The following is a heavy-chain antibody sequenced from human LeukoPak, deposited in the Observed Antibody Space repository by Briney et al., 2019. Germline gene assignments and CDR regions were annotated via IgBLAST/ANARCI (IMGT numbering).Heavy chain of an antibody. CDR1: GFTFGNYA. CDR2: ISGTGSST. J-gene: IGHJ4*02. V-gene: IGHV3-23*01. D-gene: IGHD3-10*01. CDR3: AKDVGLLWFGTLDY. Sequence: GSLRLSCEASGFTFGNYAMNWVRQAPGKGLEWVSTISGTGSSTYYADSAKGRFTISRDNSKDTLFLQLNSLTAEDTALYYCAKDVGLLWFGTLDYWGQGILVTVSS.